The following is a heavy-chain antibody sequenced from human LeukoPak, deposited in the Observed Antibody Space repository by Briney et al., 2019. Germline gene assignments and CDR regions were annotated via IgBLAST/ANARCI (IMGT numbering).Heavy chain of an antibody. CDR2: ISTSTTTI. V-gene: IGHV3-48*01. Sequence: AGGSLRLSCEASGFTFSSYSMNWVRQAPGKGLEWISYISTSTTTIYYANSVKGRFTISRDNAKNTLYLQMNSLRAEDTAVYYCAKDYDSSGYYLHYFDYWGQGTLVTVSS. CDR3: AKDYDSSGYYLHYFDY. D-gene: IGHD3-22*01. CDR1: GFTFSSYS. J-gene: IGHJ4*02.